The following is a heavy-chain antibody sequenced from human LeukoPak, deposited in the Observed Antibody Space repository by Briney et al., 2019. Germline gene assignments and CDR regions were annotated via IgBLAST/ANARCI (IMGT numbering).Heavy chain of an antibody. V-gene: IGHV1-69*05. Sequence: GASVKVSCKASGYTFPNYAISWVRQAPGQGLEWMGGIIPIFGTANYAQKFQGRVTITTDESTSTAYMELSSLRSEDTAVYYCARGGGVYYMDVWGKGTTVTVSS. D-gene: IGHD2-8*01. CDR3: ARGGGVYYMDV. CDR1: GYTFPNYA. J-gene: IGHJ6*03. CDR2: IIPIFGTA.